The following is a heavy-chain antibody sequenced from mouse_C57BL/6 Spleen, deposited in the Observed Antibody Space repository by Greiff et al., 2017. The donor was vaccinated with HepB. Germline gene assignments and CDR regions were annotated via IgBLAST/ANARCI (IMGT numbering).Heavy chain of an antibody. CDR3: ARSGYYGSSSRDFDV. J-gene: IGHJ1*03. CDR1: GYTFTSYD. Sequence: VQLQESGPELVKPGASVKLSCKASGYTFTSYDINWVKQRPGQGLEWIGWIYPRDGSTKYNEKFKGKATLTVDTSSSTAYMELHSLTSEDSAVYFCARSGYYGSSSRDFDVWGTGTTVTVSS. CDR2: IYPRDGST. V-gene: IGHV1-85*01. D-gene: IGHD1-1*01.